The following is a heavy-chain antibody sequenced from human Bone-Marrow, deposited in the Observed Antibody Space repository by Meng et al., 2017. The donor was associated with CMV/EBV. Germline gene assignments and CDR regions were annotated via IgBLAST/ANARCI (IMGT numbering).Heavy chain of an antibody. CDR1: GFTFGSYA. CDR2: ISGSGGST. Sequence: CATAGFTFGSYAMRWLGQAPGKEMEWVSAISGSGGSTYYAASVEGRFTISRDNSKNTLYLQMNSLRAEDTAVYYCAKGGSSWYPIIDYWGQGTLVTVSS. D-gene: IGHD6-13*01. CDR3: AKGGSSWYPIIDY. V-gene: IGHV3-23*01. J-gene: IGHJ4*02.